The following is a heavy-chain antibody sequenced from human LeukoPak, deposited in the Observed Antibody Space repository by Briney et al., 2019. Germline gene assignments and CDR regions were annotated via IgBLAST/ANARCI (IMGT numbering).Heavy chain of an antibody. V-gene: IGHV3-66*01. CDR2: IYSGGST. Sequence: GGSLRLSCAASGFTVSSNYMSWVRQAPGKGLEWVSVIYSGGSTYYADSVKGRFTISRDNSKNTLYPQMNSLRAEDTAVYYCAGGARRQQPFDYWGQGTLVTVSS. D-gene: IGHD6-13*01. CDR3: AGGARRQQPFDY. CDR1: GFTVSSNY. J-gene: IGHJ4*02.